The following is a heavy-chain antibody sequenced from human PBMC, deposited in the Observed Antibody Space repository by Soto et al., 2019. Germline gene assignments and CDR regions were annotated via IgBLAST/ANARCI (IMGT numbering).Heavy chain of an antibody. Sequence: PSETLSLTCTVSGGSISSGGYYWSWIRQHPGKGLEWIGYIYYSGSTYYNPSLKSRVTISVDTSKNQFSLKLSSVTAADTAVYYCARFAIPRFWFDPWGQGTMVTVYS. V-gene: IGHV4-31*03. CDR2: IYYSGST. J-gene: IGHJ5*02. CDR3: ARFAIPRFWFDP. D-gene: IGHD2-21*01. CDR1: GGSISSGGYY.